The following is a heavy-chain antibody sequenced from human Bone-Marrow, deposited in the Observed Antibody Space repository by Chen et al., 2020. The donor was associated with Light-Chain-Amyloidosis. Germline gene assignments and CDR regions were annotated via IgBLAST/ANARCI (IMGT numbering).Heavy chain of an antibody. D-gene: IGHD5-12*01. Sequence: EVQLEQSGPEVKKPGESLKISCKGSGYTFPNYWIGWVRQMPGKGLEWMGVIYPDDSDARYSPSFEGQVTISADKSITTAYLQWRSRKASDTAMYYCARRRDGYNFDYWGQVTLVTVSS. CDR2: IYPDDSDA. V-gene: IGHV5-51*01. CDR1: GYTFPNYW. CDR3: ARRRDGYNFDY. J-gene: IGHJ4*02.